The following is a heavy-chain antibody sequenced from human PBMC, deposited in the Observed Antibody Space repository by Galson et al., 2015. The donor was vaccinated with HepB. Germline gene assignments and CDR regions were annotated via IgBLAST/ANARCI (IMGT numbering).Heavy chain of an antibody. CDR1: GGTFSSYA. CDR2: IIPIFGTA. Sequence: SVKVSCKASGGTFSSYAISWVRQAPGQGLEWMGGIIPIFGTANYAQKFQGRVTITADESTSTAYMELSSLRSEDTAVYYCASKGLEVNNYYYYGMDVWGQGTTVTVSS. V-gene: IGHV1-69*13. D-gene: IGHD1-1*01. J-gene: IGHJ6*02. CDR3: ASKGLEVNNYYYYGMDV.